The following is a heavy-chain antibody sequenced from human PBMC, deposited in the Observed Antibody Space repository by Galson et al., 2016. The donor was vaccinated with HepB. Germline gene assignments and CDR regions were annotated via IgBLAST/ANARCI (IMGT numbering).Heavy chain of an antibody. V-gene: IGHV3-30-3*01. CDR1: GFSVNTYA. CDR3: AKGQGKLRYYDWLTYDAVDI. Sequence: SLRLSCAASGFSVNTYAVNWVRQAPGKGLEWVAVLSTNGLSQHYADSVKGRFTISKDNSKNTLYLQMNSLRVEDTAIYYCAKGQGKLRYYDWLTYDAVDIWGQGTMVIVSS. D-gene: IGHD3-9*01. CDR2: LSTNGLSQ. J-gene: IGHJ3*02.